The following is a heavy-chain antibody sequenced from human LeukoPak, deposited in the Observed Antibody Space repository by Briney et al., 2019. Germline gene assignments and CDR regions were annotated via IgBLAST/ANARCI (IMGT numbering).Heavy chain of an antibody. J-gene: IGHJ4*02. CDR3: AKGGATVIDY. CDR2: INSDGSST. CDR1: GFTFSNYW. Sequence: GGSLRLSCAASGFTFSNYWMHWVRQAPGKGLVWVSRINSDGSSTTSADPVKGRFTISRDNAKNTPYLQMDSLRAEDTAVYYCAKGGATVIDYWGQGTLVTVSS. V-gene: IGHV3-74*01. D-gene: IGHD4-17*01.